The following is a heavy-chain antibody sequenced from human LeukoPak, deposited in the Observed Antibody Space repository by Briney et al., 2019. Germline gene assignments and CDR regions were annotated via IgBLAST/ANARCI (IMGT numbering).Heavy chain of an antibody. CDR3: ARGVGGGYYDFWSGYPIDY. CDR1: GGTFSSYA. CDR2: IIPIFGTA. D-gene: IGHD3-3*01. V-gene: IGHV1-69*13. J-gene: IGHJ4*02. Sequence: SVKVSCKASGGTFSSYAISWVRQAPGQGLEWMGGIIPIFGTANYAQKFQGRVTITAVESTSTAYMELSSLRSEDTAVYYCARGVGGGYYDFWSGYPIDYWGQGTLVTVSS.